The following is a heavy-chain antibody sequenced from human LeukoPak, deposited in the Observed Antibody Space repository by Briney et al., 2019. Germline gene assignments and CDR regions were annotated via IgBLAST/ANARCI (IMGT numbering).Heavy chain of an antibody. CDR1: GFTFSSYG. Sequence: GGSLRLSCAASGFTFSSYGMHWVRQAPGKGLEWVAFIRSDGSNKYYADSVKGRFTISRDNAKNSVSLQMNSLRAEDTAVYFCARPTWTNYMDVWGKGTAVTISS. V-gene: IGHV3-30*02. D-gene: IGHD3/OR15-3a*01. J-gene: IGHJ6*03. CDR3: ARPTWTNYMDV. CDR2: IRSDGSNK.